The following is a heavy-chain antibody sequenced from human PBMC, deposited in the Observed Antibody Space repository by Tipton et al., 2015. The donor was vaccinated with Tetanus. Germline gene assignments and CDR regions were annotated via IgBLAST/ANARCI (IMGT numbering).Heavy chain of an antibody. CDR1: GFTFSSYS. CDR3: ARDRGSSAYGYYYGMDV. V-gene: IGHV3-48*01. D-gene: IGHD3-16*01. J-gene: IGHJ6*02. Sequence: TLRLSCAVSGFTFSSYSMNWISQAPGKGLEWISCINARTHTIYYTDSVKGRFTISRDNAKNSLYLQMNSLRAEDAAVYYCARDRGSSAYGYYYGMDVWGQGTTVTVSS. CDR2: INARTHTI.